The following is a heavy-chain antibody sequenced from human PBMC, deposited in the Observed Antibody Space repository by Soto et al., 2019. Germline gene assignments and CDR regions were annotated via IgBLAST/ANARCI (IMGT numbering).Heavy chain of an antibody. CDR3: AKRESQQLYFDF. Sequence: GGSLRLSCAASGFSFSSFVMTWVRQAPGKGLEWVSIISGGGSTTYYADSVKGRFTISRDNSKNTLFLQLNSLRAEDTAVYYCAKRESQQLYFDFWGLGTLVTVSS. V-gene: IGHV3-23*01. J-gene: IGHJ4*02. D-gene: IGHD6-13*01. CDR1: GFSFSSFV. CDR2: ISGGGSTT.